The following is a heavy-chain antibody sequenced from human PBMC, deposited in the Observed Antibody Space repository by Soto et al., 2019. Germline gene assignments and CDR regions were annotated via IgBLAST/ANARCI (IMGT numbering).Heavy chain of an antibody. J-gene: IGHJ4*02. CDR2: ITHSGNT. CDR1: GASFNNYF. CDR3: ARSAVTLETQLVRRGKPNDAKFDS. Sequence: QVQLQQWGAGLLKPSETLSLTCAVYGASFNNYFWSWIRQPPGKGLEWIGDITHSGNTHYNPSLTSRVALSVVSSKSQFSLKLTSVSAADTAVYYCARSAVTLETQLVRRGKPNDAKFDSWGQGTLVIVSS. V-gene: IGHV4-34*01. D-gene: IGHD6-13*01.